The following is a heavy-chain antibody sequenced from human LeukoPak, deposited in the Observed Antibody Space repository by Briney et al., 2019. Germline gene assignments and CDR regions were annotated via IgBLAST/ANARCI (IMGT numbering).Heavy chain of an antibody. CDR2: ISGSGGST. J-gene: IGHJ4*02. V-gene: IGHV3-23*01. D-gene: IGHD2-2*01. CDR3: AKTRFRALPYCSSTSCYGGFDY. Sequence: GGSLRLSCAASGFTFSSHAMSWVRQAPGKGLEWVSAISGSGGSTYYADSVKGRFTISRDNSKNTLYLQMNSLRAEDTAVYYCAKTRFRALPYCSSTSCYGGFDYWGQGTLVTVSS. CDR1: GFTFSSHA.